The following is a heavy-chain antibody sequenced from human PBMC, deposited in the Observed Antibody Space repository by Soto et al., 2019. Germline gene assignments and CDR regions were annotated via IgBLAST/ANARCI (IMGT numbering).Heavy chain of an antibody. CDR3: ATSGPPIRYFDWSKASFDY. CDR1: GFTFNSYG. Sequence: PGGSLRLSCAASGFTFNSYGMHWVRQAPGKGLEWVAVIWYDGSNKYYADSVKGRFTISRDNSKNTLYLQMNSLRAEDTAVYYCATSGPPIRYFDWSKASFDYWGQGTLVTVSS. D-gene: IGHD3-9*01. V-gene: IGHV3-33*01. CDR2: IWYDGSNK. J-gene: IGHJ4*02.